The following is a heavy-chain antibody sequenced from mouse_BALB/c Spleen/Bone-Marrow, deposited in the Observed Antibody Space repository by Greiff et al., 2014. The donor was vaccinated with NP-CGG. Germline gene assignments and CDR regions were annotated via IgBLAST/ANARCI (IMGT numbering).Heavy chain of an antibody. CDR1: GYTFSSYW. CDR3: ARDWDPFAY. CDR2: ILPGSGST. Sequence: LVESGAELMKPGASVKISCKATGYTFSSYWIEWVKQRPGHGLEWTGEILPGSGSTNYNEKFKGKATFTADTSSNTAYMQLSSLTSEDSAVYYCARDWDPFAYWGQGTLVTVSA. D-gene: IGHD4-1*01. J-gene: IGHJ3*01. V-gene: IGHV1-9*01.